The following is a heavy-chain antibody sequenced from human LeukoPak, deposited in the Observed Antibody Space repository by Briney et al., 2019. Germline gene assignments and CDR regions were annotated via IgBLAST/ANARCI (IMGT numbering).Heavy chain of an antibody. CDR2: INPNSGGT. D-gene: IGHD3-22*01. CDR1: GYTFTGYY. J-gene: IGHJ5*02. V-gene: IGHV1-2*02. CDR3: ARGSRRLDPKVWFDP. Sequence: ASVKVSCKASGYTFTGYYMHWVRQAPGQGLEWMGWINPNSGGTNYAQKFQGRVTMTRDTSISTAYMELSRLRSDDTAVYYCARGSRRLDPKVWFDPWGQGTLVTVSS.